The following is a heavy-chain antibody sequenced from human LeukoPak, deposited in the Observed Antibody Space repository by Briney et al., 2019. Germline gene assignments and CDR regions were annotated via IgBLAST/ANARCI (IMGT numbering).Heavy chain of an antibody. CDR1: GFTLSDSD. V-gene: IGHV3-73*01. Sequence: GGSLRLSCAASGFTLSDSDMHWVRQTSGKGLEWVGRIRSKSNNYATEYAASGRGRITISRDDSKNKVYLQLNSLKTDDTAIYYCARHRDADYGDTKIFDFWGLGTLVTVSS. D-gene: IGHD4-17*01. J-gene: IGHJ4*02. CDR2: IRSKSNNYAT. CDR3: ARHRDADYGDTKIFDF.